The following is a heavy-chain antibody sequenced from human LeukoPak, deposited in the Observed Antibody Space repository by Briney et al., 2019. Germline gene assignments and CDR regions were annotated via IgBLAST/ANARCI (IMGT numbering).Heavy chain of an antibody. D-gene: IGHD1-26*01. CDR2: ISYTGST. Sequence: ASETLSLTCTVSGGSISKYYWSWIRQPPGEGLEWIGFISYTGSTNFNPSLTSRVTESVDTSKNQFSLKVTSVTAADTAVYYCARTIKSGNYYWFDPWGQGTLVTVSS. CDR1: GGSISKYY. CDR3: ARTIKSGNYYWFDP. V-gene: IGHV4-59*01. J-gene: IGHJ5*02.